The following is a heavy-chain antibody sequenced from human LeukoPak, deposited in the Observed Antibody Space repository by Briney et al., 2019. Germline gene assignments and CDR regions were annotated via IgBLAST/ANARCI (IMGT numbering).Heavy chain of an antibody. Sequence: PSETLSLTCTVSSVSISSSDFFWGWIRQPPGKGLEWIGNIYYSGSTNYNPSLKSRVAISVDTSKNQFSLKLGSVTAADTAVYYCARQTAGSPPRFDYWGQGTLVTVSS. CDR3: ARQTAGSPPRFDY. CDR2: IYYSGST. V-gene: IGHV4-39*01. J-gene: IGHJ4*02. D-gene: IGHD6-19*01. CDR1: SVSISSSDFF.